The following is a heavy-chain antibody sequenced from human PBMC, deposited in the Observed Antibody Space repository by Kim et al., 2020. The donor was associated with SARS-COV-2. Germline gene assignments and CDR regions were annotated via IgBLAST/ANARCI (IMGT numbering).Heavy chain of an antibody. J-gene: IGHJ4*02. CDR1: GGSFSGYY. D-gene: IGHD1-26*01. Sequence: SETLSLICAVYGGSFSGYYWSWIRQPPGKGLEWIGEINHSGSTNYNPSLKSRVTISVDTSKNQFSLKLSSVTAADTAVYYCARVRVVGATWGDDYWGQGTLVTVSS. V-gene: IGHV4-34*01. CDR2: INHSGST. CDR3: ARVRVVGATWGDDY.